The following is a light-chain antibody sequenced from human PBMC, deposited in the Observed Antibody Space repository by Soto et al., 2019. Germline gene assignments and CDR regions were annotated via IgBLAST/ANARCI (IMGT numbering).Light chain of an antibody. J-gene: IGLJ1*01. CDR1: SSDVGGYNY. V-gene: IGLV2-11*01. CDR3: CSYVGSYV. Sequence: QSALTQPRSVSGSPEQSVTISCTGTSSDVGGYNYVSWYQQHPGKAPKLMIDDVSKRPSGVPDRFSGSKSGNTASLTISGLQAEDEADYYCCSYVGSYVFGTGTKLTVL. CDR2: DVS.